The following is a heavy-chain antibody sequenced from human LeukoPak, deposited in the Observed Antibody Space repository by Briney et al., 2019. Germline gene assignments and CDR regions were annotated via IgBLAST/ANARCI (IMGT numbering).Heavy chain of an antibody. CDR3: AKNNGWFHLAQ. CDR1: GFNFRDHW. J-gene: IGHJ4*02. CDR2: IKTDGSET. Sequence: SGGSLRLSCAASGFNFRDHWMDWVRQAPGKGLEWVGHIKTDGSETYYLDSLRGRFSISGDNTNNALYLQMNSLRVEDTAVYYCAKNNGWFHLAQWGQGTLVTVSS. V-gene: IGHV3-7*03. D-gene: IGHD6-19*01.